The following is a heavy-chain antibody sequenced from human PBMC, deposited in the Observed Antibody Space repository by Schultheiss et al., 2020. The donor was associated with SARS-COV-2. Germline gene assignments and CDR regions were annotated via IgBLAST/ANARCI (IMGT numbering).Heavy chain of an antibody. D-gene: IGHD6-19*01. CDR2: ISYDGSNK. V-gene: IGHV3-30*07. CDR1: GFTVSSNY. CDR3: AKAMAGLYFDY. J-gene: IGHJ4*02. Sequence: GGSLSLSCAASGFTVSSNYMSWVRQAPGKGLEWVAVISYDGSNKYYADSVKGRFTISRDNSKNTLYLQMNSLRAEDTAVYYCAKAMAGLYFDYWGQGTLVTVSS.